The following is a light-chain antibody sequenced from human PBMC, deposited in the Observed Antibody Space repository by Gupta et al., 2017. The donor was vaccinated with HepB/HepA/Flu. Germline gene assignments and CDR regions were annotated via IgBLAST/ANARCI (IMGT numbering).Light chain of an antibody. V-gene: IGLV1-40*01. Sequence: QSVLTQPPSMSGAPGQRVTISCTGSTSNIGAGYDVHWYQHPPGTAPKLLIYDNKNRPSGVPDRFSGSKSGTSASLAITGLQAEDEADYYCQSYDSSLSGSVFGGGTKLTVL. CDR1: TSNIGAGYD. J-gene: IGLJ2*01. CDR2: DNK. CDR3: QSYDSSLSGSV.